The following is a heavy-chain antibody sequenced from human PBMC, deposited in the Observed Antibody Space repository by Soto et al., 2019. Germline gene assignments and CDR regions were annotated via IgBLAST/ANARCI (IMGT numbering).Heavy chain of an antibody. Sequence: SGGSLRLSCAASGFTVSNNYISWVRQPPGKGLEWVSLIYSGGSTYYADSVKGRFTLSRDNSKNTVYLQMSSLRAEDTAVYYCARAEWGSSYTQYYYALDVWGQGTTVTVSS. J-gene: IGHJ6*02. CDR3: ARAEWGSSYTQYYYALDV. D-gene: IGHD6-13*01. V-gene: IGHV3-53*03. CDR1: GFTVSNNY. CDR2: IYSGGST.